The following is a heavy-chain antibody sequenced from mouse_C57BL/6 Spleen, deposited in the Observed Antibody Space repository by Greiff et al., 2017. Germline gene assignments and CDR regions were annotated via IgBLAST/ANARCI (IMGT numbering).Heavy chain of an antibody. CDR1: GFTFSDYY. CDR2: INYDGSST. D-gene: IGHD1-1*01. V-gene: IGHV5-16*01. Sequence: EVKVVESEGGLVQPGSSMKLSCTASGFTFSDYYMAWVRQVPEKGLEWVANINYDGSSTYYLDSLKSRFIISRDNAKNILYLQMSSLKSEDTATYYCAGRYYGSSHSYWYFDVWGTGTTVTVSS. J-gene: IGHJ1*03. CDR3: AGRYYGSSHSYWYFDV.